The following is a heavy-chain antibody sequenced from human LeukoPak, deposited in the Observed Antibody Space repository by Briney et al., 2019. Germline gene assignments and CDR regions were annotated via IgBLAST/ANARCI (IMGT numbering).Heavy chain of an antibody. CDR3: ARGRRGSYFQDY. CDR1: GDSISSTNSY. J-gene: IGHJ4*02. Sequence: PSETLSLTCTVSGDSISSTNSYWGWIRQPPGKGLEWNGSMWFGATTSYDPSLKSRVTISIDPSKNQFSLKLSSVTAADTALYYCARGRRGSYFQDYWGQGTLVTVSS. CDR2: MWFGATT. D-gene: IGHD1-26*01. V-gene: IGHV4-39*07.